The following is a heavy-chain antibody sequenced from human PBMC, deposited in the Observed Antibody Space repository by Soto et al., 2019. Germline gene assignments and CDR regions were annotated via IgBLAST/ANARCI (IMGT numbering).Heavy chain of an antibody. CDR3: ARDLWSGYLYESYYFDY. CDR2: ISSSSSTI. D-gene: IGHD3-3*01. CDR1: GFTFSSYS. Sequence: SLRLCCAASGFTFSSYSMNWVRQAPGKGLEWVSYISSSSSTIYYADSVKGRFTISRDNAKNSLYLQMNSLRDEDTAVYYCARDLWSGYLYESYYFDYWGQGSLVTVSS. V-gene: IGHV3-48*02. J-gene: IGHJ4*02.